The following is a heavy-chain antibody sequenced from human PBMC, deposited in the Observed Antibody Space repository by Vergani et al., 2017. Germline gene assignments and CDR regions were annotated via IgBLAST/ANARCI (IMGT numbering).Heavy chain of an antibody. D-gene: IGHD1-20*01. J-gene: IGHJ6*02. V-gene: IGHV3-15*07. CDR1: GFSFRNAW. CDR3: TTDPRYWGDGSCNWLRDHHYYGMDV. CDR2: IKSTFDRGTT. Sequence: EVQLVESGGGIVKPGGSLRLSCVASGFSFRNAWMNWVRRTPGKGLEWVGRIKSTFDRGTTDYAAAVKGRFTISRDDSKNTLLLQMNGLKTEDIGVYYCTTDPRYWGDGSCNWLRDHHYYGMDVWGQGTTVTVSS.